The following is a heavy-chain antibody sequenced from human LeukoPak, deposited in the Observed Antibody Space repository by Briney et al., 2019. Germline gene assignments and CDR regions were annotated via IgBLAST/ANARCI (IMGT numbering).Heavy chain of an antibody. CDR2: IKEDGSEK. D-gene: IGHD5-18*01. J-gene: IGHJ4*02. V-gene: IGHV3-7*01. CDR3: AKTYRGYTGLQN. Sequence: PGGSLRLSCAASGFTFRSYWMSWVRQAPGEGLEWVANIKEDGSEKHYADSVKGRFTISRDNAKTSLYLQMNSLRAEDTAVYYCAKTYRGYTGLQNWGQGTLVTVSS. CDR1: GFTFRSYW.